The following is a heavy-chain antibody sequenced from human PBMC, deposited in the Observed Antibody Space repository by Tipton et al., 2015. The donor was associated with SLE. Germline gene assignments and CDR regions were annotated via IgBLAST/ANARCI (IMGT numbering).Heavy chain of an antibody. D-gene: IGHD6-25*01. J-gene: IGHJ4*02. CDR2: IYHSGYS. CDR3: ARGGRAPFDY. V-gene: IGHV4-39*07. Sequence: TLSLTCTISGGSISGSGHYWAWIRQPLGKGLEWIGEIYHSGYSNYNPSLQSRVTISLDKSKNHFSLNLSSVTAADTAVYYCARGGRAPFDYWGQGSLVTVSS. CDR1: GGSISGSGHY.